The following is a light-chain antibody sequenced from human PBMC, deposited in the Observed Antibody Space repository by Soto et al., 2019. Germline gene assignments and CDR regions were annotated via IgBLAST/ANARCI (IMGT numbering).Light chain of an antibody. CDR1: QSIVTY. CDR3: QQSYSTPPWK. V-gene: IGKV1-39*01. CDR2: AAS. Sequence: DIQMTQSPSSLSASVGDRVTITFRASQSIVTYLNWYLQKPGKAPKLLIYAASNLQSGVPSRFSGSGSGTDFTLTISSLQPEDFATYFCQQSYSTPPWKFGQGTKVDIK. J-gene: IGKJ1*01.